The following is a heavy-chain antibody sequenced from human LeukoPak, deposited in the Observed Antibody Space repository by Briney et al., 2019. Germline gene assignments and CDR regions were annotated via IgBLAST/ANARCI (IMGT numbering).Heavy chain of an antibody. J-gene: IGHJ4*02. D-gene: IGHD1-7*01. V-gene: IGHV4-39*07. CDR3: ARSIVETGTTNPLDS. CDR2: MYHTGST. Sequence: PSETLSLTCTVSGGSISSSSYYWGWIRQPPGKGLEWIGYMYHTGSTYYNPSLKSRVTISVDRSKNQFSLKLNSMTAADTAVYYCARSIVETGTTNPLDSWGQGTLVTVSS. CDR1: GGSISSSSYY.